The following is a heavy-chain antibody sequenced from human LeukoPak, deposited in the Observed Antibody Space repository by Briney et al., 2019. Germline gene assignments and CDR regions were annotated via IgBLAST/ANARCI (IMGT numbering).Heavy chain of an antibody. CDR3: AKAVSGSYLSSFDY. Sequence: GGSLRLSCAASGFTVSSNYMSWVRQAPGKGLEWVSVIYSGGSTYYADSVKGRFTISRDNSKNTLYLQMNSLRAEDTAVYYCAKAVSGSYLSSFDYWGQGTLVTVSS. D-gene: IGHD3-16*02. CDR1: GFTVSSNY. CDR2: IYSGGST. V-gene: IGHV3-66*01. J-gene: IGHJ4*02.